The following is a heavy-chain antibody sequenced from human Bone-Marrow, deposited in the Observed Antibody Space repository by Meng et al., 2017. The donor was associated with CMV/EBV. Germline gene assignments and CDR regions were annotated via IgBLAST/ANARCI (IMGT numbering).Heavy chain of an antibody. V-gene: IGHV1-69*05. CDR3: AGGVVPAAIEAVDYYGMDV. CDR2: IIPIFGTA. D-gene: IGHD2-2*01. Sequence: SVKVSCKASGGTFSSYAISWVRQAPGQGLEWMGGIIPIFGTANYAQKFQGRVTITTDESTSTAYMELSSLRSEDTAVYYCAGGVVPAAIEAVDYYGMDVWGQGTTVT. CDR1: GGTFSSYA. J-gene: IGHJ6*02.